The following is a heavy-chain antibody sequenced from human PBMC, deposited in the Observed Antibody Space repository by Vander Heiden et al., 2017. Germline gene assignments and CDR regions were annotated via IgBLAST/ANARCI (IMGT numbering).Heavy chain of an antibody. CDR1: GGHISSSSYY. CDR3: ARHASGHYKYYFDF. Sequence: QLQLQESGPGLVNPSETLSLTCTVSGGHISSSSYYWGWIRQPPGKGLEWIGSIYYSGSTYYNPSLKSRVTISVDTSKNQFSLKLSSVTAADTAVYYCARHASGHYKYYFDFWGQGTLVTVSS. V-gene: IGHV4-39*01. CDR2: IYYSGST. J-gene: IGHJ4*02. D-gene: IGHD3-3*01.